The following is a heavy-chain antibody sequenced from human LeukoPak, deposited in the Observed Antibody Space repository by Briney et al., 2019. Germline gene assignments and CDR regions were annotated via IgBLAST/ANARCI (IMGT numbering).Heavy chain of an antibody. CDR2: ISYDGSHK. D-gene: IGHD4-17*01. V-gene: IGHV3-30*04. J-gene: IGHJ4*02. Sequence: PGGSLRLSCAASGFTFSTYAMHWVRQAPGKGLEWLAVISYDGSHKYYADSMKGRFTISRDNSKNMVYLQMNSLRTEDTSLYYYARDPSNNDYGDYFDSWGQGTLVTVSS. CDR1: GFTFSTYA. CDR3: ARDPSNNDYGDYFDS.